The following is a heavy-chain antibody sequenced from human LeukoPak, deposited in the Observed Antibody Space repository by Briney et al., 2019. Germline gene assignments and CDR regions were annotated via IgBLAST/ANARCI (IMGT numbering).Heavy chain of an antibody. Sequence: PSETLSLTCTVSGGSISSYYWSWIRQPAGKGLEWIGRIYTSGSTNYNPSLKSRVTMSVDTSKNQFSLKLSSVTAADTAVYYCAREPYGSGSYPYYHYYMDVWGKGTTVTVSS. V-gene: IGHV4-4*07. CDR1: GGSISSYY. D-gene: IGHD3-10*01. CDR2: IYTSGST. CDR3: AREPYGSGSYPYYHYYMDV. J-gene: IGHJ6*03.